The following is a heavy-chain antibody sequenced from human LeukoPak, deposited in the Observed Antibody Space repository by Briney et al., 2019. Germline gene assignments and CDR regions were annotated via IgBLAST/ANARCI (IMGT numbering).Heavy chain of an antibody. V-gene: IGHV4-39*07. D-gene: IGHD4-17*01. Sequence: SETLSLTCTVSGGSIGSSSYYWGWIRQPPGKGLEWIGSIYYSGSTYYNPSLKSRVTISVDTSKNQFSLRLSSVTAADTAVYYCARVTVAFDIWGQGSMVTVSS. J-gene: IGHJ3*02. CDR1: GGSIGSSSYY. CDR3: ARVTVAFDI. CDR2: IYYSGST.